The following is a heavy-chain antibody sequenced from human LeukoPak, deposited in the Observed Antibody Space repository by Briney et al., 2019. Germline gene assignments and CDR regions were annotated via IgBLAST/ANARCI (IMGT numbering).Heavy chain of an antibody. D-gene: IGHD2-2*01. Sequence: ASVKVSCKXSGGTFSSYTISWVRQAPGQGLERMGGIIPILGIANYAQKFQGRVTITADKSTSTAYMELSSLRSEDTAVYYCARGYCSSTSCYLYWFDPWGQGTLVTVSS. V-gene: IGHV1-69*10. J-gene: IGHJ5*02. CDR1: GGTFSSYT. CDR2: IIPILGIA. CDR3: ARGYCSSTSCYLYWFDP.